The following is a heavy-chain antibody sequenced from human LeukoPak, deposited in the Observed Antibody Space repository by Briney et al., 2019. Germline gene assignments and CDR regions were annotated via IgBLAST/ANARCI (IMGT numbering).Heavy chain of an antibody. D-gene: IGHD5-12*01. CDR2: IYYSGST. CDR1: GGSISSGGYY. CDR3: ARAREYSGYEMGY. V-gene: IGHV4-31*03. Sequence: ASETLSLTCTVSGGSISSGGYYWSWIRQHPGKGLEWIGYIYYSGSTYYNPSLKSRVTISVDTYKKQFSLNLSSGTAADTAVYYCARAREYSGYEMGYWGQGTLVTVSS. J-gene: IGHJ4*02.